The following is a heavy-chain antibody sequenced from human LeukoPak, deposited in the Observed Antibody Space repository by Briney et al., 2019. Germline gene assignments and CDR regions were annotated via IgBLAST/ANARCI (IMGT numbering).Heavy chain of an antibody. D-gene: IGHD3-10*01. J-gene: IGHJ4*02. CDR1: GYSFTSYW. CDR3: ARNYYGSGSYYTVDY. Sequence: GESLKISFKGSGYSFTSYWIGWVRRMPGKGLEWMGIIYPGDSDTRYSPSFQGQVTISADKSISTAYLQWSSLKASDTAMYYCARNYYGSGSYYTVDYWGQGTLVTVSS. CDR2: IYPGDSDT. V-gene: IGHV5-51*01.